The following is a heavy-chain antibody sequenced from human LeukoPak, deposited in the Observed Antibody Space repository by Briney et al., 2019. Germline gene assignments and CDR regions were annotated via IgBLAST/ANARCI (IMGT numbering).Heavy chain of an antibody. CDR1: GYTFTGYY. Sequence: GASVKVSCKASGYTFTGYYMHWVRQAPGQGLEWMGWINPNSGGTNYAQKFQGRVTVTRDTSISTAYMELSRLRSDDTAVYYCARRSRTYSSGWYYGYYYYMDVWGKGTTVTVSS. V-gene: IGHV1-2*02. J-gene: IGHJ6*03. CDR3: ARRSRTYSSGWYYGYYYYMDV. CDR2: INPNSGGT. D-gene: IGHD6-19*01.